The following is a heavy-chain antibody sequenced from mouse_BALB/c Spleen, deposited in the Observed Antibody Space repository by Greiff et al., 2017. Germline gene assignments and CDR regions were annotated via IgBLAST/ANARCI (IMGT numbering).Heavy chain of an antibody. V-gene: IGHV5-6-4*01. D-gene: IGHD2-1*01. J-gene: IGHJ3*01. CDR3: TREGNAWFAY. Sequence: DVQLVESGGGLVKPGGSLKLSCAASGFTFSSYTMSWVRQTPEKRLEWVATISSGGSYTYYPDSVKGRFTISRDNAKNTLYLQMSSLKSEDTAMYYCTREGNAWFAYWGQGTLVTVSA. CDR1: GFTFSSYT. CDR2: ISSGGSYT.